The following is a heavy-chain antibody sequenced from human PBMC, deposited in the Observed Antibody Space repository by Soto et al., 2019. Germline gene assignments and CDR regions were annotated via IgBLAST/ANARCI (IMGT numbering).Heavy chain of an antibody. Sequence: RASGKVSCKASGYIFNKYGFNWVRQAPGQGLEWMGRISAFNGYTNFAQKFQGRVTLTTDTSTNTAYMELSSLRSDDTAIYYCARGRGVVIPAGTPDAFDVWGQGTMVTVSS. CDR3: ARGRGVVIPAGTPDAFDV. CDR2: ISAFNGYT. J-gene: IGHJ3*01. D-gene: IGHD2-21*01. CDR1: GYIFNKYG. V-gene: IGHV1-18*01.